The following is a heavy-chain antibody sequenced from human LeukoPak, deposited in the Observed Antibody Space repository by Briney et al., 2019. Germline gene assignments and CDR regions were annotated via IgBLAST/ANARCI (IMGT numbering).Heavy chain of an antibody. CDR2: INHSGST. CDR1: GGSFSGYY. Sequence: SETLSLTCAVYGGSFSGYYWSWIRQPPGKGLEWIGEINHSGSTNYNPSLKSRVTISVDTSKNQFSLKLSSVTAADTAVYYCARDTDNSSGYYWEGGYYYYMDGWREPSSLTVSS. CDR3: ARDTDNSSGYYWEGGYYYYMDG. V-gene: IGHV4-34*01. J-gene: IGHJ6*03. D-gene: IGHD3-22*01.